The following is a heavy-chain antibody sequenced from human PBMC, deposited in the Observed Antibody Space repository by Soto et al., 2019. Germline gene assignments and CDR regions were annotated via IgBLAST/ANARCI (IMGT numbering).Heavy chain of an antibody. CDR2: VSTYDDRT. D-gene: IGHD3-16*01. CDR3: TRALNTESRASYSFAF. V-gene: IGHV1-18*01. CDR1: GYTFTTYG. Sequence: QVQMVQSGPEVKMPGASVKVSCKTSGYTFTTYGLAWLRQAPGQRPEWMGWVSTYDDRTNYARQCPGRVAMTADRSATTAPMEMSRLGTDDTAVYYCTRALNTESRASYSFAFWGQGTLVTVSS. J-gene: IGHJ4*02.